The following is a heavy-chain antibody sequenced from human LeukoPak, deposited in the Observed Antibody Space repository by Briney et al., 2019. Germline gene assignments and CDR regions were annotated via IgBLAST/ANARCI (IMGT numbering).Heavy chain of an antibody. V-gene: IGHV3-9*01. CDR3: AKGFIFRGYCSGGSCRDAFDI. Sequence: GGSLRLSCAASGFTFDDYAMHWVRQAPGKGLEWVSGISWNSSSIGYADSVKGRFTISRDNAKNSLYLQMNSLRAEDTALYYCAKGFIFRGYCSGGSCRDAFDIWGQGTMVTVSS. D-gene: IGHD2-15*01. CDR1: GFTFDDYA. J-gene: IGHJ3*02. CDR2: ISWNSSSI.